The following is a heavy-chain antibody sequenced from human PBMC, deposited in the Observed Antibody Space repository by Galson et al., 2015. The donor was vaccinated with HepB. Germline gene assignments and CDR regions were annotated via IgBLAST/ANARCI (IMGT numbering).Heavy chain of an antibody. V-gene: IGHV1-69*13. D-gene: IGHD3-9*01. Sequence: SVKVSCKASGGTFSSYAISWVRQAPGQGLEWMGGIIPIFGTANYAQKFQGRVTITADESTSTAYMELSSLRSEDTAVYYCARDRVNYDILTGYIFPAPDAKFYNWFDPWGQGTLVTVSS. CDR2: IIPIFGTA. J-gene: IGHJ5*02. CDR3: ARDRVNYDILTGYIFPAPDAKFYNWFDP. CDR1: GGTFSSYA.